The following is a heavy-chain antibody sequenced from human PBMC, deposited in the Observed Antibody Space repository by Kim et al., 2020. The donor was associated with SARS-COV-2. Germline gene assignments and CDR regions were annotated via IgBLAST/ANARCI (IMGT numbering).Heavy chain of an antibody. CDR3: ARARITMVRGVIITSFWFDP. V-gene: IGHV4-34*01. D-gene: IGHD3-10*01. CDR2: INHSGST. J-gene: IGHJ5*02. CDR1: GGSFSGYY. Sequence: SETLSLTCAVYGGSFSGYYWSWIRQPPGKGLEWIGEINHSGSTNHNPSLKSRVTISVDTSKNQFSLKLSSVTAADTAVYYCARARITMVRGVIITSFWFDPWGQGTLVTVSS.